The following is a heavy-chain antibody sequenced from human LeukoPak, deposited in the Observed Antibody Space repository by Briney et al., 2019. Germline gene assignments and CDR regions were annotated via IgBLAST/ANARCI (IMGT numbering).Heavy chain of an antibody. CDR3: ARAARNTVWDNYFIDY. V-gene: IGHV4-59*12. Sequence: PSETLSLTCTVSGGSISSYYWSWIRQPPGKGLEWIGYIYYSGSTNYNPSLKSRVTISVDTSKNQFSLNLRSVTAADTAVYYCARAARNTVWDNYFIDYWGQGTLVTVSS. CDR1: GGSISSYY. J-gene: IGHJ4*02. D-gene: IGHD2/OR15-2a*01. CDR2: IYYSGST.